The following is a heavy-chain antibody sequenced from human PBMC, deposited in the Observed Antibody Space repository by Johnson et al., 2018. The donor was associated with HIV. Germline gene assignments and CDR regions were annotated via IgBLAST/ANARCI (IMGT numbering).Heavy chain of an antibody. CDR1: GFTFSNAW. V-gene: IGHV3-7*01. Sequence: VQVVESGGRVVRPGGSLRLSCAASGFTFSNAWMSWVRQAPGKGLEWVANIKQAGSEKYYVDSVKGRFTISRDNAKNSLYLQMNSLRAEDTAVYYCARDQVVKAAFDIWGQGTMVTVSS. D-gene: IGHD2-2*01. CDR2: IKQAGSEK. J-gene: IGHJ3*02. CDR3: ARDQVVKAAFDI.